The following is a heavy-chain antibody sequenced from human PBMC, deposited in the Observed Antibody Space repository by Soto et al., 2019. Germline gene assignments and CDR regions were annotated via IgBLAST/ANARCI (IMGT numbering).Heavy chain of an antibody. D-gene: IGHD1-26*01. CDR2: ITRDSGNK. J-gene: IGHJ4*02. CDR3: ARDKVGGTYFSGLDY. CDR1: GFSFEEHA. Sequence: EVQLVESGGGLVQPGRSLRLSCAASGFSFEEHAMHWVRLVPGKGLEWVSGITRDSGNKGYADSVKGRFTISRDNAKKSLYLQMNSLRAEDTALYYCARDKVGGTYFSGLDYWGQGSLITVSS. V-gene: IGHV3-9*01.